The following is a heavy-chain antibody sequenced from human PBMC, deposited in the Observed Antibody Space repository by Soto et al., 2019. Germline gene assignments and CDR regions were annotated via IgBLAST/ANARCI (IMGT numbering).Heavy chain of an antibody. D-gene: IGHD6-19*01. CDR3: ARAAVRDSSGWYSDY. Sequence: ASVKVSCKASGYTFTGYYMHWVRKAPGQGLEWMGWINPNSGGTNYAQKFQGWVTMTRDTSISTAYMELSRLRSDDTAVYYCARAAVRDSSGWYSDYWGQGTLVTVSS. CDR1: GYTFTGYY. J-gene: IGHJ4*02. V-gene: IGHV1-2*04. CDR2: INPNSGGT.